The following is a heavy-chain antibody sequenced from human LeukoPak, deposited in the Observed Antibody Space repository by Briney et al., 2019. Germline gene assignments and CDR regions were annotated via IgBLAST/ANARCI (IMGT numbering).Heavy chain of an antibody. CDR2: ISSSGSSI. J-gene: IGHJ4*02. CDR1: GFTFSNYA. V-gene: IGHV3-48*03. CDR3: AKGRNVVVTAIFDY. D-gene: IGHD2-21*02. Sequence: GGSLRLSCVASGFTFSNYAINWVRQAPGQGLEWVSHISSSGSSIYYADSVKGRFTISRDNAKNSLSLQMNSLRAEDTAVYYCAKGRNVVVTAIFDYWGQGTLVTVSS.